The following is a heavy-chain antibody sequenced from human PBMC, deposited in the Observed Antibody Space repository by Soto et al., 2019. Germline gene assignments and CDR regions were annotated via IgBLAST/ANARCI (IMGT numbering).Heavy chain of an antibody. Sequence: QVQLVQSGAEVMQPGSSVRVSCKASGGTFSSYAISWVRQAPGQGLEWMGGIIPIFGTADYAQKFQGRVMITADESTTPAYMELSSLRAEDTAVYFCARDKDRVRLGGNDSSGMDVWGHGPTVTVS. CDR1: GGTFSSYA. V-gene: IGHV1-69*12. CDR2: IIPIFGTA. D-gene: IGHD5-12*01. CDR3: ARDKDRVRLGGNDSSGMDV. J-gene: IGHJ6*02.